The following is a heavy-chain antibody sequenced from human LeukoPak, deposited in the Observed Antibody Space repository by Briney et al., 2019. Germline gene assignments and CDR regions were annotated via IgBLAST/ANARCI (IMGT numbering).Heavy chain of an antibody. CDR3: AQGYCSGGSCYSGFD. D-gene: IGHD2-15*01. Sequence: SETLSLTCTVSGGSISSSSYYWGWIRQPPGKGLEWIGSIYYSGSTYYNPSFKSRVTISVDTSKNQFSLKLSSETAADTAVYYCAQGYCSGGSCYSGFDWGQGTLVTVSS. CDR1: GGSISSSSYY. CDR2: IYYSGST. V-gene: IGHV4-39*01. J-gene: IGHJ4*02.